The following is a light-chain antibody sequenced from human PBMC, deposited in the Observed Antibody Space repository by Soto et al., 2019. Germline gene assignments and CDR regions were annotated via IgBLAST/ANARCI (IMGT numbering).Light chain of an antibody. CDR3: QQLDSYPIT. CDR1: QDIRSR. J-gene: IGKJ5*01. Sequence: IQLTQSPSSLSASVGDRVTITCRASQDIRSRLAWYQQKPGKAPKLLIYAASTLQSGVPSRFSGTGSGTAFTLTISSLLPEDFATYYCQQLDSYPITFGQGTRLEIK. V-gene: IGKV1-9*01. CDR2: AAS.